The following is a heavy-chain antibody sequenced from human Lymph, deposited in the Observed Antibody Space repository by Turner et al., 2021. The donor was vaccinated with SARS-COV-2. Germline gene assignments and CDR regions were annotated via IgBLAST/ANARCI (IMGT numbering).Heavy chain of an antibody. V-gene: IGHV1-8*01. J-gene: IGHJ5*02. CDR3: ARASKWTVWFDP. Sequence: QVQLVQSGAEVKKPGASVQAPFKASGYTFTSYDINWVRQATGQGLEWMGWMNPNSSNTGYAQKYKGRVTMTRNTSISTAYMEPGSLRAEETAVYYCARASKWTVWFDPWGQGTLVTVSS. CDR2: MNPNSSNT. CDR1: GYTFTSYD. D-gene: IGHD1-26*01.